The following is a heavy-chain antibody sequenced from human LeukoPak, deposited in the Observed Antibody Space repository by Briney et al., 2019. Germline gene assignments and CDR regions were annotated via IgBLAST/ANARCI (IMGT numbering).Heavy chain of an antibody. V-gene: IGHV3-23*01. J-gene: IGHJ4*02. CDR1: GFTFSSYA. D-gene: IGHD6-13*01. Sequence: GGSLRLSCASSGFTFSSYAMSWVRQAPGKGLVWVSAISGSGDSTYYGDSVKGRFTISRDNSKNTLYLQMNSLRAEDTAVYYCAKTRPLDSSSWSHGDYWGQGTLVTVSS. CDR3: AKTRPLDSSSWSHGDY. CDR2: ISGSGDST.